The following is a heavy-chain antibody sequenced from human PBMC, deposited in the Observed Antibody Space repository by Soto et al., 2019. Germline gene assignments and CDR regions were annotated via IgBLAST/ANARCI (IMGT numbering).Heavy chain of an antibody. J-gene: IGHJ4*02. Sequence: PGGSLRLSCAASGFTFNTYAMTWVRQAPGKGLEWVSSISGSGDYTYYADSAKGRFTFSRDNSKSTLFLQMNSLRAEDTAIYYCAKSPRVGLGSTICVDYWGQGTLVTVSS. CDR2: ISGSGDYT. CDR1: GFTFNTYA. V-gene: IGHV3-23*01. CDR3: AKSPRVGLGSTICVDY. D-gene: IGHD2-2*01.